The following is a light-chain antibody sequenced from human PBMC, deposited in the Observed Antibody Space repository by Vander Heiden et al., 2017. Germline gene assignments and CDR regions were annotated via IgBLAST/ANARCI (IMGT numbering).Light chain of an antibody. CDR3: QQDDSTPRT. Sequence: DIVMTQYPDSLAVSLGERATINCKSSQSVLYSSNNKNYLAWYQQKPGQPPKLLIYWASTRESGVPDRFSGSGSGTDFTLTISSLQAEDVAVYYCQQDDSTPRTFGQGTKVDIK. J-gene: IGKJ2*02. CDR1: QSVLYSSNNKNY. CDR2: WAS. V-gene: IGKV4-1*01.